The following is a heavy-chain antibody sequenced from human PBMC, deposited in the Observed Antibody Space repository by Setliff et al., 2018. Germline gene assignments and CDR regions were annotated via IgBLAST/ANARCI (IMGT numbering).Heavy chain of an antibody. CDR3: ARSSGPRVVLAADFDS. CDR1: GYTFTSYG. D-gene: IGHD3-9*01. CDR2: ISAYNGNT. V-gene: IGHV1-18*01. J-gene: IGHJ4*02. Sequence: ASVKVSCKASGYTFTSYGISWVRQAPGQGLEWMGWISAYNGNTNYAQKLQGRVTMTTDTSTSTAYMELRSLRSDDTAVYYCARSSGPRVVLAADFDSWGQGTLVTVSS.